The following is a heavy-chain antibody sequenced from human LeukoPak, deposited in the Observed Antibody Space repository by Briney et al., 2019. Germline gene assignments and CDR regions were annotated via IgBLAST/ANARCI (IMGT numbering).Heavy chain of an antibody. CDR1: GFTFSSYA. D-gene: IGHD3-22*01. J-gene: IGHJ4*02. Sequence: GGSLRLSCAASGFTFSSYAMSWVRQAPGKGLEWVSAISGSGGSTYYADSVKGRFTISRDNSKNTLYLQMNSLRAEDTAVYYCAKAIVVVITPFDYWGQETLVTVSS. V-gene: IGHV3-23*01. CDR3: AKAIVVVITPFDY. CDR2: ISGSGGST.